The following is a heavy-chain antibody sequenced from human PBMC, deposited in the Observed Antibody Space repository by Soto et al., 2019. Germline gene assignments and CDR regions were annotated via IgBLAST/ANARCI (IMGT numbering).Heavy chain of an antibody. D-gene: IGHD3-3*01. CDR2: IIPIFGTA. J-gene: IGHJ6*02. CDR1: GYTFTGYY. Sequence: GASVKVSCKASGYTFTGYYMHWVRQAPGQGLEWMGWIIPIFGTANYAQKFQGRVTITADESTSTAYMELSSLRSEDTAVYYCARDTATIFGVVTPYYYYGMDVWGQGTTVTVSS. V-gene: IGHV1-69*13. CDR3: ARDTATIFGVVTPYYYYGMDV.